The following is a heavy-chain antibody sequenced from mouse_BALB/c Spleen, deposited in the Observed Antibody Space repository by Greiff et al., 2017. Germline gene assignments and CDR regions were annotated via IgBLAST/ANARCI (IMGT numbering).Heavy chain of an antibody. CDR1: EYEFPSHD. J-gene: IGHJ2*01. CDR2: INSDGGST. D-gene: IGHD1-1*01. CDR3: ARQATVVALGGYFDY. Sequence: EVKVEESGGGLVQPGESLKLSCESNEYEFPSHDMSWVRKTPEKRLELVAAINSDGGSTYYPDTMERRFIISRDNTKKTLYLQMSSLRSEDTALYYCARQATVVALGGYFDYWGQGTTLTVSS. V-gene: IGHV5-2*03.